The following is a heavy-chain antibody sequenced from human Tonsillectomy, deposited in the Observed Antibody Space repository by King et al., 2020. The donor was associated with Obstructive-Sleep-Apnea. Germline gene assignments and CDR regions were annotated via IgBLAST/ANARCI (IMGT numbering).Heavy chain of an antibody. CDR2: INYSGST. D-gene: IGHD2-21*02. V-gene: IGHV4-59*01. CDR3: ASKPCGGDCYSSWYFDL. CDR1: GGSISSYY. Sequence: VQLQESGPGLVKPSETLSLTCTVSGGSISSYYWSWIRQPPGKGLEWIGYINYSGSTNYNPSLKSRVTLSVDTSKNQFSLKLSSVTAADTAVYYCASKPCGGDCYSSWYFDLWGRGTLVIVSP. J-gene: IGHJ2*01.